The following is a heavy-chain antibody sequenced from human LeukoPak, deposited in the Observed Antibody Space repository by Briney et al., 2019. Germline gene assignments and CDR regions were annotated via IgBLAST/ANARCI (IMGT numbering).Heavy chain of an antibody. CDR1: GFSFSTYA. CDR2: ISSNGGTT. V-gene: IGHV3-64*04. CDR3: AREGPGTTFDY. D-gene: IGHD1-1*01. Sequence: GGSLRLSCSASGFSFSTYALHWVRQAPGKGLEYVSGISSNGGTTYYADSVKGRFTISRDNSKNTLYLQMNSLRAEDTAVYYCAREGPGTTFDYWGQGTLVTVSS. J-gene: IGHJ4*02.